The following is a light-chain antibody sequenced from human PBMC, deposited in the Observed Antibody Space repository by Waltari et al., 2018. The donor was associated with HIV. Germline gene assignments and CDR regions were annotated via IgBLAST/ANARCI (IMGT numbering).Light chain of an antibody. CDR2: DAT. Sequence: EFVLTQSPATLSLSPGERATLSCRASQSISSYLAWYQQKSGQPPRLLIYDATNRANGVPARFSGSGSGTDYTLTISSLEPEDFAVYFCQQRSIWPPLTFGVGTKVEMK. CDR3: QQRSIWPPLT. V-gene: IGKV3-11*01. J-gene: IGKJ4*01. CDR1: QSISSY.